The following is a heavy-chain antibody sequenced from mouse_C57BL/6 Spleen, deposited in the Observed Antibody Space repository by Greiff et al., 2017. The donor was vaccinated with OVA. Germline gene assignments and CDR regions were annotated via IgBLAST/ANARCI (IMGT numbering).Heavy chain of an antibody. CDR2: IYPSDSAT. D-gene: IGHD2-4*01. CDR3: ARWGINYFDY. CDR1: GYTFTSYW. Sequence: QVQLKQPGAELVRPGSSVKLSCKASGYTFTSYWMDWVKQRPGQGLEWIGNIYPSDSATHYNQKFKDKATLTVDKSSSTAYMQLSSLTSEDSAVYYCARWGINYFDYWGQGTTLTVSS. J-gene: IGHJ2*01. V-gene: IGHV1-61*01.